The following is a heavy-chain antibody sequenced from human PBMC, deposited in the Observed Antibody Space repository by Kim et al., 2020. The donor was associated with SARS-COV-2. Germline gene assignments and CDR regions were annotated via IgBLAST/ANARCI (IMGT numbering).Heavy chain of an antibody. V-gene: IGHV3-23*01. CDR1: GFTFSNYP. D-gene: IGHD6-13*01. J-gene: IGHJ4*02. CDR3: ARQTPAAASGD. Sequence: GGSLRLSCAASGFTFSNYPMNWLRQAPGKELQWVSAIGASGKTTYYADSVKGRFTVSRDNSKNTLYLQMSSLRAEDTALYYCARQTPAAASGDWGQGTLVTVSS. CDR2: IGASGKTT.